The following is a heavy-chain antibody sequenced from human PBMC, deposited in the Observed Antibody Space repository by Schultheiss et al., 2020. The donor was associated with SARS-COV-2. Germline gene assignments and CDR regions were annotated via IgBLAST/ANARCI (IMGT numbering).Heavy chain of an antibody. CDR2: IYHSGST. CDR1: GGSISSGGYS. V-gene: IGHV4-30-2*01. J-gene: IGHJ5*02. D-gene: IGHD6-13*01. Sequence: SETLSLTCAVSGGSISSGGYSWSWIRQPPGKGLEWIGYIYHSGSTYYNPSLKSRVTISVDRSKNQFSLKLSSVTAADTAVYYCAIAAAGTMYRFDPWGQGTLVTVSS. CDR3: AIAAAGTMYRFDP.